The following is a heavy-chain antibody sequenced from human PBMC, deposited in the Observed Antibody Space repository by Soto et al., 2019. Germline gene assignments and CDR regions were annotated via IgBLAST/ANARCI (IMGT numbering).Heavy chain of an antibody. D-gene: IGHD2-8*01. V-gene: IGHV3-21*01. J-gene: IGHJ4*02. Sequence: EVQLVESGGGLVKPGGSLRVSCAASGFSFSSYTMNWVRQAPGKGLEWVSAISSSSSYIYYADSVKGRFTISRDGAENSLYLQMNSLRVEDTAVYYCVRGEYCPDGVCEYFDYWGQGTMVSVSS. CDR1: GFSFSSYT. CDR3: VRGEYCPDGVCEYFDY. CDR2: ISSSSSYI.